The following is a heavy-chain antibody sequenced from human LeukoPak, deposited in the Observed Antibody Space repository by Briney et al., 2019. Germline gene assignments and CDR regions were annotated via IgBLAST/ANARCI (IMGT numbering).Heavy chain of an antibody. CDR3: ARIVPGDAYSSSGYYFDS. J-gene: IGHJ4*02. Sequence: PGGSLRFSCAASGFTFSSYSMNWVRQAPGKGLEWVSSISSSSSYIYYADSVKGRFTISRDNAKNSLYLQMNSLRAEDTAVYYCARIVPGDAYSSSGYYFDSWGQGPRATAS. V-gene: IGHV3-21*01. CDR2: ISSSSSYI. CDR1: GFTFSSYS. D-gene: IGHD6-13*01.